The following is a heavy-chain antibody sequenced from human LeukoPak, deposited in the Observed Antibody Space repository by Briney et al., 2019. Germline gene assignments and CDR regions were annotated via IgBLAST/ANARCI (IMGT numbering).Heavy chain of an antibody. CDR3: AKGRKSYYYGMDV. CDR2: ISGSGGST. Sequence: PGGSLRLSCAASGFTFSSFAMSWVRQAPGKGLEWVSGISGSGGSTYYADSVKGQFTISRDNSKNTLYLQMNSLGAEDTAVYHCAKGRKSYYYGMDVWGQGTTVTVSS. J-gene: IGHJ6*02. V-gene: IGHV3-23*01. CDR1: GFTFSSFA.